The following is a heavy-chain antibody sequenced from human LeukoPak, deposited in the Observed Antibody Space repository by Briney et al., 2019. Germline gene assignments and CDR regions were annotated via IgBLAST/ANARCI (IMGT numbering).Heavy chain of an antibody. CDR3: ARGADWLPD. V-gene: IGHV4-34*01. D-gene: IGHD3-9*01. CDR1: RGSFSDNY. Sequence: SETLSLTCAVYRGSFSDNYWSWIRQPPGKGPEWIGEINHSGSTNYNPSLKSRVTISIDTSKYQLSLKLSSATVADTAVYYCARGADWLPDWGQGTLVTVSS. CDR2: INHSGST. J-gene: IGHJ4*02.